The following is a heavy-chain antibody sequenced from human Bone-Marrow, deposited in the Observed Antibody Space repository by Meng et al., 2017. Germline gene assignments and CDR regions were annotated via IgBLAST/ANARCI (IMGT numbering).Heavy chain of an antibody. CDR3: ARQALLLWFGKSDSWFDP. D-gene: IGHD3-10*01. CDR1: GYSISSGYY. V-gene: IGHV4-38-2*02. CDR2: IYHSGST. Sequence: GSLRLSCTVSGYSISSGYYWGWNRQPPGKGLEWIGSIYHSGSTYYNPSLKSRVTISVDTSKNQFSLKLSSVTAADTAVYYCARQALLLWFGKSDSWFDPWGQGTLVTVSS. J-gene: IGHJ5*02.